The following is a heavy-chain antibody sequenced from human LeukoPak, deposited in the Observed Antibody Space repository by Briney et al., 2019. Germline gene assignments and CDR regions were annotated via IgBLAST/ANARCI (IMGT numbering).Heavy chain of an antibody. V-gene: IGHV1-18*01. CDR3: AKNRGPGAYDAFDI. Sequence: ASVKVSCKASGYTFTSYAISWVRQAPGQGLEWMGWISAYNGNTNYAQKLQGRVTMTTDTSTSTAYMELRSLRSDDTAVYYCAKNRGPGAYDAFDIWGQGTMVTVSS. D-gene: IGHD3-10*01. J-gene: IGHJ3*02. CDR1: GYTFTSYA. CDR2: ISAYNGNT.